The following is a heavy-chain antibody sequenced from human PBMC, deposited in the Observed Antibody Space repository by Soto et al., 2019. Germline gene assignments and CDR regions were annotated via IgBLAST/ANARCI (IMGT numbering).Heavy chain of an antibody. CDR1: KFSFSGYW. CDR2: VNPDGSTT. D-gene: IGHD1-26*01. V-gene: IGHV3-74*01. J-gene: IGHJ5*02. CDR3: AKVASGSYDWFDP. Sequence: VQLVESGGGLVQPGGSLRLSCAASKFSFSGYWMHWVRQAPGKGLMWVSRVNPDGSTTTYVDSVKGRFTISRDNAKNTVFLQMNSLRADDTAVYYCAKVASGSYDWFDPWGQGTLVTVSS.